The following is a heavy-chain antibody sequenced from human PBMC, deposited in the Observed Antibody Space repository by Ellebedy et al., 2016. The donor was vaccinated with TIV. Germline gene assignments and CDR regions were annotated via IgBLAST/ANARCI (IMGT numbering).Heavy chain of an antibody. CDR3: ARLKGGPGFDY. CDR1: GGSISSGDYY. V-gene: IGHV4-30-4*01. Sequence: SETLSLTXTVSGGSISSGDYYWSWIRQPPGKGLEWIGYIYYSGSTYYNPSLKSRVTISVDTSKNQFSLKLSSVTAADTAVYYCARLKGGPGFDYWGQGTLVTVSS. D-gene: IGHD2-15*01. J-gene: IGHJ4*02. CDR2: IYYSGST.